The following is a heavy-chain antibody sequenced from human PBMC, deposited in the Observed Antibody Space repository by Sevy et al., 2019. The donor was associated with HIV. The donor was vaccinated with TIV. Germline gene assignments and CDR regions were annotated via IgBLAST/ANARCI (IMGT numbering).Heavy chain of an antibody. D-gene: IGHD4-4*01. Sequence: GGSLRLSCAASGFTLSNYAMNWVRQAPGKGLESISSISNNGDGTYYINSVRGRFTISRDNSKNMLYLQMHGLRAEDAATYYCAKVLSVTFSYWYGLDVWGQGTTVTVSS. CDR3: AKVLSVTFSYWYGLDV. V-gene: IGHV3-23*01. CDR2: ISNNGDGT. J-gene: IGHJ6*02. CDR1: GFTLSNYA.